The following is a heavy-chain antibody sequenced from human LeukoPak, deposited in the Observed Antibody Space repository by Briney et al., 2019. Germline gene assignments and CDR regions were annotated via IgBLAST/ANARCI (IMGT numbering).Heavy chain of an antibody. CDR2: FFYSGST. D-gene: IGHD6-19*01. J-gene: IGHJ3*02. V-gene: IGHV4-59*08. CDR3: ASTIAVAGLAFDI. Sequence: PSETLSLTCTVSGGSINSYFWSWVRQPPGKGLEWIGHFFYSGSTDYNPSHNSRVTISVDTSKNQFSLKLSSVTAADAALYYCASTIAVAGLAFDIWGQGTIVTVSS. CDR1: GGSINSYF.